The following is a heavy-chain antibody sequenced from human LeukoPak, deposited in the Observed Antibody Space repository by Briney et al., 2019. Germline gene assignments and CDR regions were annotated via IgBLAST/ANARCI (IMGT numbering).Heavy chain of an antibody. CDR1: GGSFSGYY. V-gene: IGHV4-34*01. D-gene: IGHD3-10*01. CDR2: INHSGST. J-gene: IGHJ5*02. Sequence: PSETLSLTYAVYGGSFSGYYWSWIRQPPGKGLEWIGEINHSGSTNYNPSLKSRVTISVDTSKNQFSLKLSSVTAADTAMYYCARASQGLWFRYWFDPWGQGTLVTVSS. CDR3: ARASQGLWFRYWFDP.